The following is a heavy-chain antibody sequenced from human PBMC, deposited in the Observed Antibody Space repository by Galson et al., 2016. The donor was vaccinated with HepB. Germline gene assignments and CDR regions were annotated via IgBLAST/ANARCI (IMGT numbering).Heavy chain of an antibody. CDR3: ANRIGVAGGGGYFDL. Sequence: SLRLSCAASGFTFSNHAMSWVRQAPGKGLEWVSAISGSGGATFYADSEKGRFTISRDNSKNTLYLRMNSLRAEDTAVYYCANRIGVAGGGGYFDLWGRGTLVTVSS. D-gene: IGHD6-19*01. J-gene: IGHJ2*01. V-gene: IGHV3-23*01. CDR1: GFTFSNHA. CDR2: ISGSGGAT.